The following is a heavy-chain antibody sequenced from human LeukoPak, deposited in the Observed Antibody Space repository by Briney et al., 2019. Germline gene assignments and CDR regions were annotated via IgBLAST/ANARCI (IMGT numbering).Heavy chain of an antibody. D-gene: IGHD3-22*01. CDR2: IYYSGST. V-gene: IGHV4-39*01. CDR3: ARHGHYYDSSGYYMRVIDY. Sequence: PSETLSLTCAVYGGSFSGYYWGWIRQPPGKGLEWIGSIYYSGSTYYNPSLKSRVTISVDTSKNQFSLKLSSVTAADTAVYYCARHGHYYDSSGYYMRVIDYWGQGTLVTVSS. J-gene: IGHJ4*02. CDR1: GGSFSGYY.